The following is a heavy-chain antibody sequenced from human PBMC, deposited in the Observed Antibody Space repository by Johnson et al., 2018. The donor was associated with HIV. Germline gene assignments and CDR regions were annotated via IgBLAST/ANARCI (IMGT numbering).Heavy chain of an antibody. J-gene: IGHJ3*02. D-gene: IGHD1-26*01. CDR3: ARDRVEIVGADPDAFDI. Sequence: VQLVESGGGVVQPGRSLRLSCAASGFTFSSYAMHWVRQAPGKGLEWVAVISYDGNNKYYADSVKGRFTISRDNAKNSLYLQMNSLRAEDTAVYYCARDRVEIVGADPDAFDIWGQGTMVTVSS. V-gene: IGHV3-30-3*01. CDR1: GFTFSSYA. CDR2: ISYDGNNK.